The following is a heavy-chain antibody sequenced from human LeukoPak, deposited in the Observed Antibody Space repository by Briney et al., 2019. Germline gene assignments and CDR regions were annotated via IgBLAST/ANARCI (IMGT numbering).Heavy chain of an antibody. CDR2: INPSGGST. D-gene: IGHD6-19*01. V-gene: IGHV1-46*01. CDR1: GYTFTSYY. J-gene: IGHJ4*02. Sequence: ASVKVSCKASGYTFTSYYMHWVRQAPGQGLEWMGVINPSGGSTSYAQKFQGRVTMTSDTSTSTVYLELSSLRFEDTAVYYCARAYNSGWPLDYWGQGTLVTVSS. CDR3: ARAYNSGWPLDY.